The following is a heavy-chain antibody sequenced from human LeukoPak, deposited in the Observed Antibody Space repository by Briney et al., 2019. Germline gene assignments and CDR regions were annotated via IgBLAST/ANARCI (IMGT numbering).Heavy chain of an antibody. CDR2: ISDSGGRT. J-gene: IGHJ4*02. CDR3: AKRGVVIRVILVGFHKEAYYFDS. D-gene: IGHD3-22*01. CDR1: GITLSNYG. Sequence: GGSLRLSCAVSGITLSNYGMTWVRQAPGKGLEWVAGISDSGGRTNYADSVKGRFTISRDNPKNTLYLQMNSLRAEDTAVYFCAKRGVVIRVILVGFHKEAYYFDSWGQGALVNVSS. V-gene: IGHV3-23*01.